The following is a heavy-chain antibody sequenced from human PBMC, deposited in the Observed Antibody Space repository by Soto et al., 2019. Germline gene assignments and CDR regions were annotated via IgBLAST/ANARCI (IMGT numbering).Heavy chain of an antibody. D-gene: IGHD1-1*01. CDR2: ITTSSSYI. CDR1: GFTFSTYD. Sequence: EVQLVESGGGLVKTGGSLRLSCAASGFTFSTYDMNWVRQAPGKGLEWVSSITTSSSYIYYGDSLRGRFTISRDNAKNALFLQLISLRVEETAVSYCVRSGTTRLRRHNWFDSWGQATLVTVSS. CDR3: VRSGTTRLRRHNWFDS. J-gene: IGHJ5*01. V-gene: IGHV3-21*06.